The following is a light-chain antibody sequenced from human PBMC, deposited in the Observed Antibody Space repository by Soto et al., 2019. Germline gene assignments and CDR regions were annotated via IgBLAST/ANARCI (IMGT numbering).Light chain of an antibody. CDR2: YAS. CDR3: QQYNDWPPIT. V-gene: IGKV3-15*01. J-gene: IGKJ5*01. CDR1: QSVGNN. Sequence: EILMTQSPATLSVSPGERATLSCRASQSVGNNLAWYQQKPGLTPRLLIYYASTRATGIPARFSGSGSGTEFTLTISSLQSEDFALYYCQQYNDWPPITFGQGTRLEIK.